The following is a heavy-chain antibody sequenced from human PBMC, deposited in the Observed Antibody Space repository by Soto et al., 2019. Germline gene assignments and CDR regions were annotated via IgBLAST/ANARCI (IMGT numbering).Heavy chain of an antibody. CDR1: GFTFSDYY. D-gene: IGHD5-12*01. J-gene: IGHJ4*02. Sequence: QVQLVESGGGLVKPGGSLRLSCAASGFTFSDYYMSWIRQAAGKGLEWVSYISSSSSYTNYADSVKGRFTISRDNAKNSMYLEMNSLRAVDTAVYYCARDHHRYSGYDYVDYWVQGTLVTVSS. V-gene: IGHV3-11*05. CDR2: ISSSSSYT. CDR3: ARDHHRYSGYDYVDY.